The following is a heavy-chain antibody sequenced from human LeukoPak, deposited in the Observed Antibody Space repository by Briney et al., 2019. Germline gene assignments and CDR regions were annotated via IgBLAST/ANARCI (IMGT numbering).Heavy chain of an antibody. CDR2: ISAYNGNT. J-gene: IGHJ4*01. V-gene: IGHV1-18*01. CDR1: GYTFTSYG. D-gene: IGHD5-18*01. Sequence: ASLRLSCTASGYTFTSYGISWVRQAPGQGLEWMGWISAYNGNTNYAQTLQGRVTMTTDTSTSTAYMELRSLRSDDTAVYYCARDRWIQLSSTGEDYFDYWGQGTLVTVSS. CDR3: ARDRWIQLSSTGEDYFDY.